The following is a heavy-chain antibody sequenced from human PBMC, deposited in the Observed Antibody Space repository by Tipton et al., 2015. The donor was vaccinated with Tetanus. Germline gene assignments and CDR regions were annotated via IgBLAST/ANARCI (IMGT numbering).Heavy chain of an antibody. J-gene: IGHJ6*02. V-gene: IGHV1-69*04. CDR2: IIPILGIA. D-gene: IGHD3-10*01. Sequence: QSGPEVKKPGSSVKVSCKASGGTFSSYAISWVRQAPGQGLEWMGRIIPILGIANYAQKFQGRVTITADKSTSTAYMELSSLRSEDTAVYYCARELSGSYVYYYGMDVWGQGTTVTVSS. CDR1: GGTFSSYA. CDR3: ARELSGSYVYYYGMDV.